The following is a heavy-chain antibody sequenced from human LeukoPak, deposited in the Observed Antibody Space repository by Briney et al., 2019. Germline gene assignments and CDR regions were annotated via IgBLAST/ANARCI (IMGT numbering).Heavy chain of an antibody. CDR3: ARHARGVGKHPFDY. CDR2: INHSGST. Sequence: SETLSLTCAVYGGSFSGYYWSWIRQPPGKGLEWIGEINHSGSTNYNPSLKSRVTISVDTSKNQFSLKLSSVTAADTAVYYCARHARGVGKHPFDYWGQGTLVTVSS. J-gene: IGHJ4*02. V-gene: IGHV4-34*01. CDR1: GGSFSGYY. D-gene: IGHD3-3*01.